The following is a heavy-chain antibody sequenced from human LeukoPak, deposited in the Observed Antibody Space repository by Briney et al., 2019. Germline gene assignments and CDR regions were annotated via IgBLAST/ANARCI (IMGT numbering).Heavy chain of an antibody. Sequence: GESLKFSCKGSGYSFTSYWIGWVRQLPGKGLEWMRIIYPGDSATRYSPSFQGQVTISADKSISTAYLQWSSLKASDTAMYYCARHGSAFVDTAMVFAFDIWGQGTMVTVSS. J-gene: IGHJ3*02. CDR2: IYPGDSAT. D-gene: IGHD5-18*01. V-gene: IGHV5-51*01. CDR1: GYSFTSYW. CDR3: ARHGSAFVDTAMVFAFDI.